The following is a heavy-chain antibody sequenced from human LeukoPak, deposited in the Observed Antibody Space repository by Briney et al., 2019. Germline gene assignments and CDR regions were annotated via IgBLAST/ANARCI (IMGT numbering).Heavy chain of an antibody. J-gene: IGHJ5*02. Sequence: PSETLSLTCTVSGGSISSYYWSWIRQPPGKGLEWIGNIYYSGSTNYNPSLKSGVVISVDTSKKHFALKLISVPAADTTVDYCARDNRTIADGCDHWGQGTLVTVSS. D-gene: IGHD6-13*01. CDR1: GGSISSYY. CDR2: IYYSGST. CDR3: ARDNRTIADGCDH. V-gene: IGHV4-59*01.